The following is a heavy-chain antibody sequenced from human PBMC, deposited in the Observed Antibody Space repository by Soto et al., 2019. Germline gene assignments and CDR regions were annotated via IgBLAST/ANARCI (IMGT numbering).Heavy chain of an antibody. J-gene: IGHJ4*02. Sequence: GGSLRLSCAASGFTFSSYGMHWVRQAPGKGLEWVAVIWYDGSNKYYADSVKGRFTISRDNSKNTLYLQMNSLRAEDTAVYYCARDRGGWLQTKAYYFDYWGQGTLVTVSS. CDR1: GFTFSSYG. CDR3: ARDRGGWLQTKAYYFDY. V-gene: IGHV3-33*01. D-gene: IGHD5-12*01. CDR2: IWYDGSNK.